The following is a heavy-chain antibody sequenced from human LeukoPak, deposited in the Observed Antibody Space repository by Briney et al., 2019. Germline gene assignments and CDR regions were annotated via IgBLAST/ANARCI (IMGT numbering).Heavy chain of an antibody. CDR2: ISYDGSNK. Sequence: RSLRLSCAASGFTSSSYGMHWVRQAPGKGLEGVAVISYDGSNKYYADSVKGRFTISRDNSKNTLYLQMNSLRAEDTAVYYCAKASNWNGPDYWGQGTLVTVSS. J-gene: IGHJ4*02. V-gene: IGHV3-30*18. CDR1: GFTSSSYG. D-gene: IGHD1-1*01. CDR3: AKASNWNGPDY.